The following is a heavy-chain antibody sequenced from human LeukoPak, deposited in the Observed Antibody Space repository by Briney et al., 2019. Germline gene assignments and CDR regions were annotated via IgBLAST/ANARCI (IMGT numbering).Heavy chain of an antibody. J-gene: IGHJ6*03. D-gene: IGHD5-24*01. CDR3: ARVDEEGGRTHPYMDV. V-gene: IGHV1-18*04. CDR2: ISAYNGNT. CDR1: GYPFIGHY. Sequence: ASVKVSCKASGYPFIGHYIHWVRQAPGQGLEWMGWISAYNGNTNYAQKLQGRVTMTTDTSTSTAYMELRSLRSDDTAVYYCARVDEEGGRTHPYMDVWGKGTTVTISS.